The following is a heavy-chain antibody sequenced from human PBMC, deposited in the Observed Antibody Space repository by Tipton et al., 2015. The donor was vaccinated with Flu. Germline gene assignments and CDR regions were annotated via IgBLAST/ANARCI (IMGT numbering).Heavy chain of an antibody. Sequence: QLVQSGGDLVQPGGSLRLSCAASGFTFSNHWMHWVRQAPGKGLVWVSHIYNGGSVTNYADSVRGRFTISRDNAKNTLYLQMNSLRPEDAGVYYCVREAESFDSWGHGTLVTVSS. CDR3: VREAESFDS. D-gene: IGHD6-19*01. CDR2: IYNGGSVT. V-gene: IGHV3-74*01. J-gene: IGHJ4*01. CDR1: GFTFSNHW.